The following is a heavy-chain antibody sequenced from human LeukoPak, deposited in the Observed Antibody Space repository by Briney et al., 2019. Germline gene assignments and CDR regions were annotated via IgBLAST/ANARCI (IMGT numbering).Heavy chain of an antibody. Sequence: GRSLRLSCAASGFTFSSYGMHWVRQAPGKGLEWVAVIWYDGSNKYYADSVKGRFTISSDNSKNTLYLQMNSLRAEDTAVYYCARDKWAALDYWGQGTLVTVSS. V-gene: IGHV3-33*01. D-gene: IGHD2-8*01. CDR2: IWYDGSNK. CDR1: GFTFSSYG. J-gene: IGHJ4*02. CDR3: ARDKWAALDY.